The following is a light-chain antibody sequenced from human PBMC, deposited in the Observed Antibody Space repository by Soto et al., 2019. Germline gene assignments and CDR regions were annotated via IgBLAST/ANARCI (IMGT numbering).Light chain of an antibody. V-gene: IGKV1-33*01. CDR2: DTS. CDR3: QQYDYLPFT. Sequence: DIQMTQSPSSLSASVGDRVTISCQASHDISNYLNWYQQKPGEAPKLLIYDTSNLETGVPSRFSGSTSGTEFTFRISSLKPEDFATYFCQQYDYLPFTFGGGTQVEIK. CDR1: HDISNY. J-gene: IGKJ4*01.